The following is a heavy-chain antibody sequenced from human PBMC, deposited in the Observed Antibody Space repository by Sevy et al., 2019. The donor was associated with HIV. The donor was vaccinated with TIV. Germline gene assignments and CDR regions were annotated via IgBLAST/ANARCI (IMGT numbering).Heavy chain of an antibody. D-gene: IGHD3-9*01. J-gene: IGHJ6*03. Sequence: ASVKVSCKASGGTFSSYAISWVRQAPGQGLEWMGGIIPIFGTANYAQKFQGRVTITADKSTSTAYMERSSLRSEDTAGYYCARGPQVGYDILTGYYTNYYYYYMDVWGKGTTVTVSS. V-gene: IGHV1-69*06. CDR2: IIPIFGTA. CDR1: GGTFSSYA. CDR3: ARGPQVGYDILTGYYTNYYYYYMDV.